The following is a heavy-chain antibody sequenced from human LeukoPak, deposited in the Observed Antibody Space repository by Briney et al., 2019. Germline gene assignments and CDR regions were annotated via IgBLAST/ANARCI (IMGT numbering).Heavy chain of an antibody. V-gene: IGHV3-9*01. Sequence: PGGSLRLSCAASGFTFDDYAMHWVRQAPGKGLEWVSGISWNSGSIGYADSVKGRFTISRDNAKNSLYLQMNSLRAEDTALYYCAKDLPVHSSGWYDAFDTWGQGTMVTVSS. CDR2: ISWNSGSI. D-gene: IGHD6-19*01. CDR1: GFTFDDYA. J-gene: IGHJ3*02. CDR3: AKDLPVHSSGWYDAFDT.